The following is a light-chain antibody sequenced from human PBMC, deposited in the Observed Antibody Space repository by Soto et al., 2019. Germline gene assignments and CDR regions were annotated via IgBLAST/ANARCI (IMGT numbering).Light chain of an antibody. V-gene: IGKV3-15*01. CDR2: GAS. CDR1: QSVSSN. J-gene: IGKJ1*01. CDR3: QKYNNWPPWP. Sequence: EMVMTQSPATLSVSPGERATLSCRASQSVSSNLAWYQQKPVQAPRLLIYGASTRATGIPARFSGSGSGTEFTLTISSLQSEDFAVYYCQKYNNWPPWPFGYGTKLEIK.